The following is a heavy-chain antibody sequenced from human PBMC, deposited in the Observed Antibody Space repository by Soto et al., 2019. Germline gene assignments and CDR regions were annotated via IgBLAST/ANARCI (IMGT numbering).Heavy chain of an antibody. CDR2: IYPGDSDT. CDR1: GYSFTSYW. V-gene: IGHV5-51*03. D-gene: IGHD3-22*01. Sequence: GESLKSSGRGSGYSFTSYWIGWVRQMPGKGLEWVGIIYPGDSDTRYSPSFQGQVTISADKSISTAYLQWSSLKASDTAMYYCARGLAMNYYDSSGYFQGYYGMDVRGQGTTVTVSS. J-gene: IGHJ6*02. CDR3: ARGLAMNYYDSSGYFQGYYGMDV.